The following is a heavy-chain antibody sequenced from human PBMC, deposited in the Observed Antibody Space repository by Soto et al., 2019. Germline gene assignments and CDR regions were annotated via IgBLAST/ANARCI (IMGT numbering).Heavy chain of an antibody. CDR3: AKLSGGSWNFFDF. J-gene: IGHJ4*02. CDR1: GGSISSYY. Sequence: SETLSLTCTISGGSISSYYWSWIRQTPGKGLEWIGYVYFSGSTNYNPSLKSRVLISIDTSRNQFSLKLSSVTAADTAVHYCAKLSGGSWNFFDFWGQGTLVTVSS. D-gene: IGHD2-15*01. V-gene: IGHV4-59*01. CDR2: VYFSGST.